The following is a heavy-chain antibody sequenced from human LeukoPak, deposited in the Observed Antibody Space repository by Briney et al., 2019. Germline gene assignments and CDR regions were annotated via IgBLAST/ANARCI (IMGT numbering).Heavy chain of an antibody. D-gene: IGHD3-3*01. Sequence: PGGSLRLSCAASGFTFSGYAMNWVRQAPGKGLEWVSYISDSSGNIYNADSVAGRFTISRDNAKNSLYLQMNSLRAEDTARYYCARGRGDFWSGSYYYYYMDVWGKGTTVTVSS. CDR1: GFTFSGYA. CDR3: ARGRGDFWSGSYYYYYMDV. V-gene: IGHV3-48*04. J-gene: IGHJ6*03. CDR2: ISDSSGNI.